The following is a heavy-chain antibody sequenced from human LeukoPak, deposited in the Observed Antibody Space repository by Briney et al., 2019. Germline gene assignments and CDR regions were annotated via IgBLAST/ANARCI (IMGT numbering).Heavy chain of an antibody. CDR1: GFTFSGYA. J-gene: IGHJ4*02. CDR3: AKGGVLLWFGEEDYFDY. V-gene: IGHV3-23*01. D-gene: IGHD3-10*01. Sequence: GGSLRLSCAASGFTFSGYAMSWVRQAPGKGLEWVSAISGSGGSTYYADSVKGRFTISRDNSKNTLYLQMNSLRAEDTAVYYCAKGGVLLWFGEEDYFDYWGQGTLVTVSS. CDR2: ISGSGGST.